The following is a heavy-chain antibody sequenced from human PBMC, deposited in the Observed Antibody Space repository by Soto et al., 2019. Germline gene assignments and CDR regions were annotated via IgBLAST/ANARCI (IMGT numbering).Heavy chain of an antibody. Sequence: GGSLRLSCAASGFTFRDYYMTWIRQAPGKGLEWVSYISSSGTGIYYADSVKGRFTFSRDNSKNTVYLQMNSLRAEDTAMYWCARDRGIAARSLYDYGMDVWGQGTTVTVSS. D-gene: IGHD6-6*01. J-gene: IGHJ6*02. V-gene: IGHV3-11*04. CDR1: GFTFRDYY. CDR2: ISSSGTGI. CDR3: ARDRGIAARSLYDYGMDV.